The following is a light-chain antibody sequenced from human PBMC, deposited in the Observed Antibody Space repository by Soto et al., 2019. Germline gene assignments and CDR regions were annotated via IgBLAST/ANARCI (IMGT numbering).Light chain of an antibody. CDR1: QSISTY. V-gene: IGKV1-5*03. CDR3: QQYNSYSEA. Sequence: DIQMTQSPSTLSASVGDRGTITCRASQSISTYLAWYQQKPGKAPKLLIYKASSLESGVPSRFSGSGSGTEFTLTISSLQPDVFATYCCQQYNSYSEAFGQGTKVDIK. CDR2: KAS. J-gene: IGKJ1*01.